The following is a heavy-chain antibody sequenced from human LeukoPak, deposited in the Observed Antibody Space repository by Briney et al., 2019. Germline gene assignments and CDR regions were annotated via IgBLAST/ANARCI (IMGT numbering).Heavy chain of an antibody. CDR3: AKVDYYDSSGPNDPGYYFDY. J-gene: IGHJ4*02. Sequence: GGSLRLSCAASGFTFSDYYMSWIRQAPGKGLEWVSAISGSGGSTYYADSVKGRFTISRDNSKNTLYLQMNSLRAEDTAVYYCAKVDYYDSSGPNDPGYYFDYWGQGTLVTVSS. D-gene: IGHD3-22*01. CDR2: ISGSGGST. V-gene: IGHV3-23*01. CDR1: GFTFSDYY.